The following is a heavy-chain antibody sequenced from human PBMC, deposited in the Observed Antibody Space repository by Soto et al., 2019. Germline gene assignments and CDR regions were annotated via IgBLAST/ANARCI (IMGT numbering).Heavy chain of an antibody. D-gene: IGHD5-12*01. J-gene: IGHJ4*02. CDR3: ARESSGYSSYFDY. V-gene: IGHV3-74*01. CDR2: INRDGTST. Sequence: HPGGSLRLSCAASGLIFGDYWMHWVRQAPGKGLVWVSRINRDGTSTNYADSVKGRFTISRDNAKNTLYLQMDSLRAEDTAVYYCARESSGYSSYFDYWGQGTLVTVSS. CDR1: GLIFGDYW.